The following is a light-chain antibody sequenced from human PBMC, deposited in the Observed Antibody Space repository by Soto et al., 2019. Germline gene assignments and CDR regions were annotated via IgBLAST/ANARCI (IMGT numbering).Light chain of an antibody. Sequence: QLVLTQSPSASASLGASVKLTCTLSSGHSNYAIAWHQQQSEKGPRYLMKLNSDGSHSKGDGIPDRFSASSSGAERYLTISGLQSEDEADYYCQTWGSGIVVFGGGTKLTVL. J-gene: IGLJ2*01. CDR2: LNSDGSH. CDR1: SGHSNYA. V-gene: IGLV4-69*01. CDR3: QTWGSGIVV.